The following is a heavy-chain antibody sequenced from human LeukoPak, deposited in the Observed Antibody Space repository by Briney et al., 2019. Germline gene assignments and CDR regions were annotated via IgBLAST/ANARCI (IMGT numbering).Heavy chain of an antibody. CDR2: IKRDGSEK. CDR3: ARDVSVSGMDV. V-gene: IGHV3-7*01. J-gene: IGHJ6*02. Sequence: PGGSLRLSCAASGFTFTDYWTSWVRQAPGKGLEWVANIKRDGSEKYYVDSVKGRFTISRDNPKKSVYLQMNSLRAEDTAIYYCARDVSVSGMDVWGQGTTVIVSS. CDR1: GFTFTDYW. D-gene: IGHD5/OR15-5a*01.